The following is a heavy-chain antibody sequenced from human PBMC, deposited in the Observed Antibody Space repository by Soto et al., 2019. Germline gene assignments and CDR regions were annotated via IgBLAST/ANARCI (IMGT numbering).Heavy chain of an antibody. CDR1: GYSFTSYW. CDR2: IHPGNSDT. D-gene: IGHD6-19*01. CDR3: ARHRAVAGMPDYYYDMDV. J-gene: IGHJ6*02. Sequence: GESLKISCKGSGYSFTSYWIGWVRQMPGKGLEWMGIIHPGNSDTKYGPSFQGQVTISADKSISTAYLQWSSLKASDTAMYYCARHRAVAGMPDYYYDMDVWGQGTTVTVSS. V-gene: IGHV5-51*01.